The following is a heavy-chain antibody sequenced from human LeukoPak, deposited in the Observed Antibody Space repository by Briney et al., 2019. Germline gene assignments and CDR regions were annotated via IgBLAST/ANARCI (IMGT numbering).Heavy chain of an antibody. CDR2: IYYSGST. Sequence: SETLSLTCAVYGGSFSNYSWTWIRQPPGKGLEWIGSIYYSGSTYYNPSLKSRVTISVDTSKNQFSLKLSSVTAADTAVYYCARDSGDYYPMDYWGQGTLVTVSS. V-gene: IGHV4-34*01. D-gene: IGHD4-17*01. J-gene: IGHJ4*02. CDR3: ARDSGDYYPMDY. CDR1: GGSFSNYS.